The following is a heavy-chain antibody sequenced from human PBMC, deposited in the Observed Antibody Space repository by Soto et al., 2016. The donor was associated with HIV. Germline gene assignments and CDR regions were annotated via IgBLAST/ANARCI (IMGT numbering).Heavy chain of an antibody. J-gene: IGHJ3*02. CDR3: ARKFDYDILTALGGXFDI. V-gene: IGHV3-30*04. CDR2: ISYDGSNK. CDR1: GFIFSSYA. Sequence: VQLVESGGGVVQPGRSLRLSCAASGFIFSSYAMHWVRQAPGKGLEWVAVISYDGSNKYYADSVKGRFTISRDNSKNTMYLQMNSLRAEDTAVYYCARKFDYDILTALGGXFDIWGQGTMVTSLQ. D-gene: IGHD3-9*01.